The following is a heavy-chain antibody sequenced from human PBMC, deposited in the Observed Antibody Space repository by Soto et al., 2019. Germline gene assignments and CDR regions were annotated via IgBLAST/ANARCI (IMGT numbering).Heavy chain of an antibody. CDR1: GGSFSGYY. D-gene: IGHD3-3*01. J-gene: IGHJ6*02. Sequence: PSETLSLTCAVYGGSFSGYYWSWIRQPPGKGLEWIGEINHSGSTNYNPSLKSRVTISVDTSKNQFSLKLSSVTAADTAVYYCARGRGITIFGVVIIPDGNLDVWGQGTTVTVSS. CDR3: ARGRGITIFGVVIIPDGNLDV. V-gene: IGHV4-34*01. CDR2: INHSGST.